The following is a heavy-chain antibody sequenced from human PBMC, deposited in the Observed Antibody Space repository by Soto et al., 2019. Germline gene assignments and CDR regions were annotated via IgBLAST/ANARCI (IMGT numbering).Heavy chain of an antibody. Sequence: PGGSLRLSCAASGFTFSSYAMHWVRQAPGKGLEWVAVISFDGSNKYYADSVKGRFTISRDNSKNTLYLQINSLRAEDAAVYYCARGIAAAAISNYYYYYYAMDVWGQGTTVTVSS. CDR1: GFTFSSYA. CDR3: ARGIAAAAISNYYYYYYAMDV. V-gene: IGHV3-30-3*01. CDR2: ISFDGSNK. J-gene: IGHJ6*02. D-gene: IGHD6-13*01.